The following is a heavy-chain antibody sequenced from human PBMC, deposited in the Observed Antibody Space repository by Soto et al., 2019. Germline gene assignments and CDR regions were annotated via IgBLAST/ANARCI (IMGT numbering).Heavy chain of an antibody. V-gene: IGHV3-9*01. D-gene: IGHD2-2*01. CDR2: ISWNSGSI. Sequence: EVQLVESGGGLVQPGRSLRLSCAASGFTFDDYAMHWVRQAPGKGLEWVSGISWNSGSIGYADSVKGRFTISRDNAKNSLYLQMNSLRAEDTALYYCAKDLALGYCSSTSCCAGTFDYWGQGTLVTVSS. CDR1: GFTFDDYA. CDR3: AKDLALGYCSSTSCCAGTFDY. J-gene: IGHJ4*02.